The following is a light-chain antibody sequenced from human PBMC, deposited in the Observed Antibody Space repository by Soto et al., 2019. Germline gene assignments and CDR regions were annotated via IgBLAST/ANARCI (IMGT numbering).Light chain of an antibody. CDR2: NVS. CDR3: CSYAGSYTNV. Sequence: QSVLTQPRSVSGSPGQSVTISCTGSSSDVGGYNYVSWYQQHPGKAPKFMIYNVSKRPSGVPDRFSGSKSGNTASLTISGLQADDEADYYCCSYAGSYTNVFGTGTKVTVL. CDR1: SSDVGGYNY. V-gene: IGLV2-11*01. J-gene: IGLJ1*01.